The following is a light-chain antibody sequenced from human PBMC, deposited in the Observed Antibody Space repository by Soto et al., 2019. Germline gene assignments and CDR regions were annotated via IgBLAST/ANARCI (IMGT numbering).Light chain of an antibody. CDR1: QSIYTY. J-gene: IGKJ1*01. CDR2: AAS. V-gene: IGKV1-39*01. CDR3: QQSYSTPRWT. Sequence: DIQMTHSPSSLSASVGDRVTITCRATQSIYTYLSWYQQKPGKAPKLLISAASSLESGVPSRFSGSGSGTDFSLTISSLQPEDFATYYCQQSYSTPRWTFGQGTKVDIK.